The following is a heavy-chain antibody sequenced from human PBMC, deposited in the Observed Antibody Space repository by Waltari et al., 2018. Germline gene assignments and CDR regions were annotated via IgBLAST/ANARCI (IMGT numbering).Heavy chain of an antibody. CDR2: IYSGGST. Sequence: EVQLVESGGGLIQPGGSLRLSCAASGFTVSSNYMSWVRQTPGKGLEWVSIIYSGGSTYYADSVKGRFTISRDNSKNTLYLQMNSLRAEDTAVYYCARTKVRGVIITALYYFDYWGQGTLVTVSS. D-gene: IGHD3-10*01. CDR3: ARTKVRGVIITALYYFDY. J-gene: IGHJ4*02. V-gene: IGHV3-53*01. CDR1: GFTVSSNY.